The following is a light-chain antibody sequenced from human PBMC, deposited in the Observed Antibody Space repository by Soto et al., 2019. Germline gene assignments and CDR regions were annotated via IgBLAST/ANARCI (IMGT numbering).Light chain of an antibody. CDR1: QSISSNY. CDR3: QQYGSSSGDT. Sequence: EIVLTQSPGTLSLSPGERATLSCRASQSISSNYLAWYQQKPGQAPRLLIYGASSRATGIPARFSGSGSGTDFTLTISRLVPEDFAVYYCQQYGSSSGDTLGQGTRLEIK. CDR2: GAS. V-gene: IGKV3-20*01. J-gene: IGKJ2*01.